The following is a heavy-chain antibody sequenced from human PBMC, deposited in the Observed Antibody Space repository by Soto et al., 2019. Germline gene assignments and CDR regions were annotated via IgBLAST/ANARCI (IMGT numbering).Heavy chain of an antibody. D-gene: IGHD6-13*01. CDR2: VRSRAYGGTT. CDR3: AKYTYTSRYSFFGMDV. J-gene: IGHJ6*02. Sequence: GGSLRLSCTASGFTFGDYAMSWFRQAPGKGLEWVGVVRSRAYGGTTDYAASVRGSFTISRDDSKSIAYLQMNTLRTEDTGVYYCAKYTYTSRYSFFGMDVWGHGTTVTV. CDR1: GFTFGDYA. V-gene: IGHV3-49*03.